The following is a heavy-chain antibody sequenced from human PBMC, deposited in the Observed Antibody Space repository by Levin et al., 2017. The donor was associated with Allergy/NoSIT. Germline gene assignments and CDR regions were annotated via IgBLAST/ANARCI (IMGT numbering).Heavy chain of an antibody. Sequence: GESLKISCAASGFTFSSYAMHWVRQAPGKGLEWVAVISYDGSNKYYADSVKGRFTISRDNSKNTLYLQMNSLRAEDTAVYYCARDRSSSSDYWGQGTLVTVSS. CDR1: GFTFSSYA. D-gene: IGHD6-13*01. CDR2: ISYDGSNK. V-gene: IGHV3-30*04. CDR3: ARDRSSSSDY. J-gene: IGHJ4*02.